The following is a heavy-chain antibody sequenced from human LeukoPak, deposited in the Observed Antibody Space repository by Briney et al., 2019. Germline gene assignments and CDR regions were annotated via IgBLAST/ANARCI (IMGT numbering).Heavy chain of an antibody. CDR3: ARVRGSSWPFDY. CDR1: GFTFSSYS. CDR2: ISSSSSYI. J-gene: IGHJ4*02. Sequence: PGGSLRLSCAASGFTFSSYSMSWVRRAPGKGLEWVSSISSSSSYIYYADSVKGRFTISRDNAKNSLYLQMNSLRAEDTAVYYCARVRGSSWPFDYWGQGTLVTVSS. V-gene: IGHV3-21*01. D-gene: IGHD6-13*01.